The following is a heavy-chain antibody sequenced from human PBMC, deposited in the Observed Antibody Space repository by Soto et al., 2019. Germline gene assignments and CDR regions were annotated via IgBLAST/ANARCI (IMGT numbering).Heavy chain of an antibody. D-gene: IGHD3-10*01. V-gene: IGHV1-18*01. CDR3: ARDLDGSGTYYTKY. CDR2: ISPHKDNT. CDR1: GYTFSSIG. Sequence: QVQLVQSGAEVKKPGASVKVSCKTSGYTFSSIGISWVRQAPGQGLEWMGWISPHKDNTYYAQRLQGRVTMTTDTSTSTAYMELRSLSSVDTTVYFCARDLDGSGTYYTKYWGQGTLVTVSS. J-gene: IGHJ4*02.